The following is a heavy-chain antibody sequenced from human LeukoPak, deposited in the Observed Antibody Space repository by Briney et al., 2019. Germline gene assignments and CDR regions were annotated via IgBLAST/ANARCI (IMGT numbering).Heavy chain of an antibody. CDR3: ARVLFFWGFGGGFYPLGGEYYYYYYMNV. Sequence: ASVKVSCKASGYTFTSYGISWVRQAPGQGLEWMGWISAYNGNTNYAQKLQGRVTMTTDTSTSTAYMELRRLRADDTAVYYCARVLFFWGFGGGFYPLGGEYYYYYYMNVGGKGTTVTVSS. D-gene: IGHD3-3*01. V-gene: IGHV1-18*01. CDR1: GYTFTSYG. J-gene: IGHJ6*03. CDR2: ISAYNGNT.